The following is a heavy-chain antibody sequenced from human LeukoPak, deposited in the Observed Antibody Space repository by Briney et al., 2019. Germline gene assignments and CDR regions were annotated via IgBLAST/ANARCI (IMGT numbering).Heavy chain of an antibody. CDR1: GFTFSEYW. J-gene: IGHJ4*02. CDR2: IKGDGTKM. D-gene: IGHD6-19*01. V-gene: IGHV3-7*01. Sequence: PGGSLRLSCGASGFTFSEYWMTWVRQAPGRGPEWVASIKGDGTKMYYVDSVKGRFTISRDNDKNSLYLQMNNLRVEDTAVYHCARDGSCFDFWGQGALVTVSS. CDR3: ARDGSCFDF.